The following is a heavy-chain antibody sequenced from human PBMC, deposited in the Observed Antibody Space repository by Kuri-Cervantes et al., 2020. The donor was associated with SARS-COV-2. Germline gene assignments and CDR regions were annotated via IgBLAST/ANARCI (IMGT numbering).Heavy chain of an antibody. Sequence: GSLRLSCAVYGGSFNNYYWTWIRQPPGKGLEWIGSIYYSGSTYYNPSLKSRVTISVDTSKNQFSLRLNSVTATDTAVYYCARHAGRYTSAHRNFGSWGQGTLVTVSS. V-gene: IGHV4-39*01. CDR3: ARHAGRYTSAHRNFGS. CDR1: GGSFNNYY. D-gene: IGHD6-19*01. J-gene: IGHJ4*02. CDR2: IYYSGST.